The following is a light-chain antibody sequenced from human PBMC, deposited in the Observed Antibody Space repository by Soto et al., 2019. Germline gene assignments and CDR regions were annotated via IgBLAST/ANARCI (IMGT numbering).Light chain of an antibody. CDR2: GNR. V-gene: IGLV1-40*01. CDR3: QSYDSSLSGSWV. CDR1: SSNIGAGFD. J-gene: IGLJ3*02. Sequence: QSVLTQPPSVSGAPGQRVTISCTGSSSNIGAGFDVHWYQQLPGTAPKLLIYGNRKRPSGVPDRFSGSKSGTSAFLAINGLQSEDEAHYYCQSYDSSLSGSWVFGGGTKLTVL.